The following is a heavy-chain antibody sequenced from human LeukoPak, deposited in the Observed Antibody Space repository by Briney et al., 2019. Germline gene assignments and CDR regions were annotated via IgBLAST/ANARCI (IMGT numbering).Heavy chain of an antibody. Sequence: GGSLRLSCAASSFTFSSYAMDWVRQAPGKGLEWVAVISYDGSNKYYADSVKGRFTISRDNSKNTLYLQMISLRAEDTAVYYCARDYRVGAWGLWGQGTTVTVS. CDR1: SFTFSSYA. J-gene: IGHJ6*02. D-gene: IGHD1-26*01. CDR2: ISYDGSNK. CDR3: ARDYRVGAWGL. V-gene: IGHV3-30-3*01.